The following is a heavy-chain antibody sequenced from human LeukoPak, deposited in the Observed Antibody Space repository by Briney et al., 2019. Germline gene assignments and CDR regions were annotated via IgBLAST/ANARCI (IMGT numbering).Heavy chain of an antibody. J-gene: IGHJ4*02. V-gene: IGHV1-18*04. CDR1: GYTFTSYG. Sequence: ASVKVSCKASGYTFTSYGISWVRQAPGQGLEWMGWFSAYNGNTNYAQKLQGRVTMTTDTSTSTAYMELRSLRSDDTAVYYCARLGEGIYGSGSSSWYFDYWGQGTLVTVSS. CDR2: FSAYNGNT. D-gene: IGHD3-10*01. CDR3: ARLGEGIYGSGSSSWYFDY.